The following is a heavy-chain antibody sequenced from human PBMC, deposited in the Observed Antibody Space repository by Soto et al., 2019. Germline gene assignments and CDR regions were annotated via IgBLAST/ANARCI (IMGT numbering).Heavy chain of an antibody. Sequence: QITLKESGPPLVKPTQTLTLTCTFSGFSLSTSGVGVGWIRQPPGKALEWLALIYWDDDKRYSPSLKSRLTIPKDTSKNQVVLTITNMDPVDTATYYCAHRPLPTATIVQVDAFDIWGQGTMVTVSS. CDR3: AHRPLPTATIVQVDAFDI. V-gene: IGHV2-5*02. D-gene: IGHD3-10*01. CDR2: IYWDDDK. J-gene: IGHJ3*02. CDR1: GFSLSTSGVG.